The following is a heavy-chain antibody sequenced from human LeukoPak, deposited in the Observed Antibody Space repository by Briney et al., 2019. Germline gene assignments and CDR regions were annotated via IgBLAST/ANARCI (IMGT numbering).Heavy chain of an antibody. J-gene: IGHJ4*02. Sequence: SQTLSLPCTGSGGSISSGSYYWSWIRQPAGQGLEWIGRIYTSGSTNYNPSLKSRVTISVDTSKNQFSLKLSSVTAADTAVYYCAGEGGYYGGFDYWGQGTLVTVSS. D-gene: IGHD3-22*01. CDR2: IYTSGST. V-gene: IGHV4-61*02. CDR3: AGEGGYYGGFDY. CDR1: GGSISSGSYY.